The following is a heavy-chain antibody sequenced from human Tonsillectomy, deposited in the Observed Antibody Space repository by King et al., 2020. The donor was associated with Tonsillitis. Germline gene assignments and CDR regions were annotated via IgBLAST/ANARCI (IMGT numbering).Heavy chain of an antibody. J-gene: IGHJ4*02. CDR3: ALRLNY. CDR2: ISYDGSEK. CDR1: GFNFGDYG. V-gene: IGHV3-30*03. Sequence: VQLVESGRGVVQPGRSLRLSCVASGFNFGDYGMHWVRQAPGKGLEWLAIISYDGSEKYYADSVKGRFTVSRDNYKNTLYLQTNTLRAEDTAVYYCALRLNYWGQGTLVTVSS.